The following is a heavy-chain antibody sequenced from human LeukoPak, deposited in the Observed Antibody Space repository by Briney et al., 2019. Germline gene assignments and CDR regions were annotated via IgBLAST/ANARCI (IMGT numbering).Heavy chain of an antibody. Sequence: SETLSLTCAVYGGSFSGYYWSWIRQPPGKGLEWIGEINHSGSTNYNPPLKSRVTISVDTSKNQFSLKLSSVTAADTAVYYCARGGTTYYYGSGSYYNALASYWGQGNLVTVSS. CDR3: ARGGTTYYYGSGSYYNALASY. V-gene: IGHV4-34*01. J-gene: IGHJ4*02. CDR2: INHSGST. CDR1: GGSFSGYY. D-gene: IGHD3-10*01.